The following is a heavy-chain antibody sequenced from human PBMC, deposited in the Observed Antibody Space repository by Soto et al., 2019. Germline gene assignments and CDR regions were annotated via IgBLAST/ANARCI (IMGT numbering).Heavy chain of an antibody. CDR2: INQDGSET. V-gene: IGHV3-7*01. D-gene: IGHD6-13*01. Sequence: PGGSLRLSCAASAFTLSTYWRSWVRQAPGKGQEWVATINQDGSETHYVDSGKGRFTTSRDNGENPSYLKLKTLRAEETVVNCCGKGCGEASSLYNLDVRGKGTPLTVS. CDR1: AFTLSTYW. J-gene: IGHJ6*03. CDR3: GKGCGEASSLYNLDV.